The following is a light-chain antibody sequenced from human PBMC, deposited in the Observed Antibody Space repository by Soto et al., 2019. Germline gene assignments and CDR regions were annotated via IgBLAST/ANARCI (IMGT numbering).Light chain of an antibody. CDR1: QNVTSRY. V-gene: IGKV3-20*01. Sequence: EIVLTQSPGTLSLSPGERATLSCRASQNVTSRYLAWYQQNPGQAPRLLIFGAFSRATGIPDRVSGSGSGTDFTLTISRLEPDDFAVYYCQHYGTSHTFGRGTKVE. J-gene: IGKJ2*01. CDR2: GAF. CDR3: QHYGTSHT.